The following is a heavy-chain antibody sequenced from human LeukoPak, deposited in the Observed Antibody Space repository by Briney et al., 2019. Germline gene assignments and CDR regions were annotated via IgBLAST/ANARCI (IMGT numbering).Heavy chain of an antibody. Sequence: PGGSLRLSCGASGVTFSNAWMSWVRQAPGKGLEWVGRIKSKADGGTTDYAAPVKGRFTISRDDSKNTLYMQLNSLKTEDTAVYYCTIDGGTSDFAYWGQGTLVTVSS. D-gene: IGHD1-1*01. CDR2: IKSKADGGTT. CDR3: TIDGGTSDFAY. V-gene: IGHV3-15*01. J-gene: IGHJ4*02. CDR1: GVTFSNAW.